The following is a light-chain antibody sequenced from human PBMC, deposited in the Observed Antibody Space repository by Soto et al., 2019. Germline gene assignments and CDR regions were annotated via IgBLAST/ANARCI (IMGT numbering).Light chain of an antibody. V-gene: IGKV3-15*01. J-gene: IGKJ1*01. CDR1: ESVDIN. Sequence: EIVRTQSPATLPVSHGERVSLSCRASESVDINLAWYQQKPGQAPRLLIYGASTRATDMPGTFSGRGSGTEFTLTISSLQSEDFAVYHCQQYKNWPRTFGQGTKVDIK. CDR3: QQYKNWPRT. CDR2: GAS.